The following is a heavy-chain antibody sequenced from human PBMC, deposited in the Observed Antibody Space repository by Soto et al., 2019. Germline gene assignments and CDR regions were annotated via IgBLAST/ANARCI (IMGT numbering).Heavy chain of an antibody. V-gene: IGHV5-51*01. D-gene: IGHD2-8*01. CDR2: IFPGDSET. Sequence: GESLKISCKGSGYIFTNYWIGWVRQRPGNGLEWMGIIFPGDSETRYSPSFRGQVTISADKSISTAYLQWSSLKASDTAMYYCARQNDSGVYVCGQGTTVTVSS. CDR3: ARQNDSGVYV. J-gene: IGHJ6*02. CDR1: GYIFTNYW.